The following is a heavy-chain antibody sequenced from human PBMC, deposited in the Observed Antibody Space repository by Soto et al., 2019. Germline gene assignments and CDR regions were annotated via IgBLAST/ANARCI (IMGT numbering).Heavy chain of an antibody. V-gene: IGHV3-23*01. Sequence: GGSLKLSCASSGFTFSSYAMSWVRQAPGKGLEWVSAISGSGGSTYYADSVKGRFTISRDNSKNTLYLQMNSLRAEDTAVYYCAKGFYYDSSALSPQGDYWGQGTLVTVSS. CDR3: AKGFYYDSSALSPQGDY. J-gene: IGHJ4*02. CDR2: ISGSGGST. CDR1: GFTFSSYA. D-gene: IGHD3-22*01.